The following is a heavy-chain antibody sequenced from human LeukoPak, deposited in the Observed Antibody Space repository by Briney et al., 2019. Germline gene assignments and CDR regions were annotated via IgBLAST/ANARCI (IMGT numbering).Heavy chain of an antibody. CDR2: TNWNGGST. D-gene: IGHD3-10*01. J-gene: IGHJ4*02. CDR1: GFTFDDYG. V-gene: IGHV3-20*04. Sequence: PGGSLRLSCAASGFTFDDYGMSWVRQAPGKGLEWVSGTNWNGGSTGYADSVKGRFTISRDNAKNSLYLQMNSLRAEDTALYYCARAGYSNYYGSGSYIDYWGQGTLVTVSS. CDR3: ARAGYSNYYGSGSYIDY.